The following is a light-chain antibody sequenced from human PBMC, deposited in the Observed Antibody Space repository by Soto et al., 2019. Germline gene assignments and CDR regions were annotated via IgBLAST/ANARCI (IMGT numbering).Light chain of an antibody. CDR2: EVR. J-gene: IGLJ2*01. Sequence: QSVLTQPASVSGSPGQSITIACTGTNRDVGSYNLVSWYQQRPGEAPKLIISEVRNRPSGISYRFSGSKSGNTASLTISGLQTEDEADYYCSSFSSITREVFGGGTKLTVL. CDR3: SSFSSITREV. V-gene: IGLV2-14*01. CDR1: NRDVGSYNL.